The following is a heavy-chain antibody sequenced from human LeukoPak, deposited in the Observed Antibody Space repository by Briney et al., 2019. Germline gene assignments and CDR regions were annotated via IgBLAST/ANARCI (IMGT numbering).Heavy chain of an antibody. CDR3: ARVAYCGGDCYLDY. V-gene: IGHV4-59*12. CDR2: IYYSGST. J-gene: IGHJ4*02. Sequence: PSETLSLTCTVSGGSISSYYWSWIRQPPGKGLEWIGYIYYSGSTNYNPSLKSRVTISVDTSKNQFSLKLSSVTAADTAVYYCARVAYCGGDCYLDYWGQGTLVTVSS. D-gene: IGHD2-21*01. CDR1: GGSISSYY.